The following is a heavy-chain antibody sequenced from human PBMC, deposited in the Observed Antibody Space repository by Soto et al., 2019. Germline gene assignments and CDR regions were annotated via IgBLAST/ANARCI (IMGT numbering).Heavy chain of an antibody. CDR1: GDSITSSNKY. Sequence: QLHLQESGPGLVKPSETLSLTCTVSGDSITSSNKYWGWARQPPGKGLEWIGSTYYRGSAYYSPALKSRVPISIDSSENQLSLKLSSVTAADTAVYYCARRSYDNSGYYYVDYWGQGTLVTVSS. CDR2: TYYRGSA. J-gene: IGHJ4*02. CDR3: ARRSYDNSGYYYVDY. D-gene: IGHD3-22*01. V-gene: IGHV4-39*01.